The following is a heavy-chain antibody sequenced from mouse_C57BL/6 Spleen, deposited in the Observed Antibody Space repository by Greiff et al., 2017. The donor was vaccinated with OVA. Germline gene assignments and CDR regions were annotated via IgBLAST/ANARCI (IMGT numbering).Heavy chain of an antibody. CDR1: GYAFSSYW. CDR3: ARSGLRYFDY. V-gene: IGHV1-80*01. Sequence: QVHVKQSGAELVKPGASVKISCKASGYAFSSYWMNWVKQRPGKGLEWIGQIYPGDGDTNYNGKFKGKATLTADKSSSTAYMQLSSLTSEDSAVYFCARSGLRYFDYWGQGTTLTVSS. CDR2: IYPGDGDT. D-gene: IGHD3-1*01. J-gene: IGHJ2*01.